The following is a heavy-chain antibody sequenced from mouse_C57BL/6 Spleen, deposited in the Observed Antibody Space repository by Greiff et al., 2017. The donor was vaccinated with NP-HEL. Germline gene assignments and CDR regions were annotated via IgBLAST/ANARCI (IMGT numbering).Heavy chain of an antibody. V-gene: IGHV1-26*01. Sequence: VQLQQSGPELVKPGASVKISCKASGYTFTDYYMNWVKQSHGKSLEWIGDINPNNGGTSYNQKFKGTATLTVDKSSSAAYMELRSLTSEDSAGYYCASHDGSRGYWYFDVWGTGTTVTVAS. CDR1: GYTFTDYY. J-gene: IGHJ1*03. CDR3: ASHDGSRGYWYFDV. D-gene: IGHD1-1*01. CDR2: INPNNGGT.